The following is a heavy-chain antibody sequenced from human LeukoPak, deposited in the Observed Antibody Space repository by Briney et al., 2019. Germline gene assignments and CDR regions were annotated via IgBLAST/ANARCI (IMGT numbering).Heavy chain of an antibody. D-gene: IGHD5-18*01. V-gene: IGHV3-30*02. CDR1: GFTFRSYG. J-gene: IGHJ5*02. Sequence: TGGSLRLSCAASGFTFRSYGMHWVRQAPGKGLEWVAFIRYDGSNKYYADSVKGRFTISRDNSKNTLYLQMNSLRAEDTAVYYCAKGGYSYGINNWFDPWGQGTLVTVSS. CDR2: IRYDGSNK. CDR3: AKGGYSYGINNWFDP.